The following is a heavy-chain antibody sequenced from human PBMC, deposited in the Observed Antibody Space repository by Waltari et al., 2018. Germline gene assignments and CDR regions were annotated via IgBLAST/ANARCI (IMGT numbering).Heavy chain of an antibody. V-gene: IGHV1-2*02. CDR2: INPNDGGT. Sequence: QVQLVQSGAAVKKPGASVKVSCMASGYTFTDYSIHWVRQAPGQVLEWGGWINPNDGGTNCGQKFQGRVTMSRDSAISAAYMELSRLRSDDTAIYYCARVGYYGSGSYLSYWGEGTLVTVAS. CDR1: GYTFTDYS. D-gene: IGHD3-10*01. CDR3: ARVGYYGSGSYLSY. J-gene: IGHJ4*02.